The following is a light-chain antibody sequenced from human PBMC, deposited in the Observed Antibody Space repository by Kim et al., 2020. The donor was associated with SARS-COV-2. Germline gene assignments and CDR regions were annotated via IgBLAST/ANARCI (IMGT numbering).Light chain of an antibody. J-gene: IGLJ2*01. V-gene: IGLV3-19*01. CDR2: GKN. CDR1: SLRSDY. CDR3: NARDRSGNHIVV. Sequence: SSELTQDPAVSVALGQTVRITCQGDSLRSDYASWYQQKPGQATVLVIYGKNNRPSGIPDRFSGSSSGNTASLTITGAKAEDEADYYCNARDRSGNHIVVF.